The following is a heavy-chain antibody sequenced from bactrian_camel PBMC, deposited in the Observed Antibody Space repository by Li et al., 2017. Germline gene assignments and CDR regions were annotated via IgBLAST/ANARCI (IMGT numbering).Heavy chain of an antibody. D-gene: IGHD2*01. CDR3: RFRVGYYNGDWRCPIGAHY. J-gene: IGHJ4*01. CDR1: GFTFSNYA. CDR2: ISWSGDST. Sequence: VQLVESGGGLVQPGGSLRHSCAASGFTFSNYAMSWVRQAPGKGLEWVSVISWSGDSTTYADSVKGRFTIARDDAKNTLYLQMNSLKPEDTAMYYCRFRVGYYNGDWRCPIGAHYRGQGTQVTVSS. V-gene: IGHV3S42*01.